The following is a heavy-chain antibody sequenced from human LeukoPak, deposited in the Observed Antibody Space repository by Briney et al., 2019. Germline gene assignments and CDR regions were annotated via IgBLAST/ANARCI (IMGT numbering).Heavy chain of an antibody. Sequence: SETLSLTCTVSGGSISSYYWSWIRQPPGKGLEWIGYIYYSGSTNYNPSLKSRVTISVDTSKNQFSLKLSSVTAADTAVYYCARETAAAGTLQVWGQGTLVTVSS. CDR3: ARETAAAGTLQV. CDR1: GGSISSYY. V-gene: IGHV4-59*12. D-gene: IGHD6-13*01. J-gene: IGHJ4*02. CDR2: IYYSGST.